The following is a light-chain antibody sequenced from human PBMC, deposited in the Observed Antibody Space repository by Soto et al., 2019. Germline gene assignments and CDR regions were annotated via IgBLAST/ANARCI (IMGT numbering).Light chain of an antibody. V-gene: IGLV2-14*03. CDR3: SSYTTSSPVV. CDR1: GSDFGGYNY. Sequence: QSALTQPASVSGSPGQSITISGTGTGSDFGGYNYVSWFQQHPGKAPKLMIYDVSNRPSGVSNRFSGSKSGNTASLTISGLQAEDEADYYCSSYTTSSPVVFGGGTKLTVL. J-gene: IGLJ2*01. CDR2: DVS.